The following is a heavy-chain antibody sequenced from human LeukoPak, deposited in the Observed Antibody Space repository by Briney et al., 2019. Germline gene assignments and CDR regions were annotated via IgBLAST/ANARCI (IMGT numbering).Heavy chain of an antibody. CDR1: GFTFDDYG. CDR3: ARSLGRRRIAAAGMDYFDY. V-gene: IGHV3-20*04. D-gene: IGHD6-13*01. J-gene: IGHJ4*02. Sequence: PGGSLRLSCAVSGFTFDDYGMSWVRQATGKGLEWVCAIYWNGNSTGYADSVKGRFTISRDNAKNSLYLQMNSLRAEDTALYYCARSLGRRRIAAAGMDYFDYWGQGTLVTVSS. CDR2: IYWNGNST.